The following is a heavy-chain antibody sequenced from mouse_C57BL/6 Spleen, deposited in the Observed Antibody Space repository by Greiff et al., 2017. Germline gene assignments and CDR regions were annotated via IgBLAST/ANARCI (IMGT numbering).Heavy chain of an antibody. D-gene: IGHD1-1*01. Sequence: QVQLQQSGAELVRPGTSVKVSCKASGYAFTNYLIEWVKQSPGQGLEWIGVINPGSGGTNYTEKFKGKATLTADKSSSTAYMQLSSLTSEDSAVYFCARDYGSFYAMDYWGQGTSVTVSS. CDR1: GYAFTNYL. CDR2: INPGSGGT. CDR3: ARDYGSFYAMDY. V-gene: IGHV1-54*01. J-gene: IGHJ4*01.